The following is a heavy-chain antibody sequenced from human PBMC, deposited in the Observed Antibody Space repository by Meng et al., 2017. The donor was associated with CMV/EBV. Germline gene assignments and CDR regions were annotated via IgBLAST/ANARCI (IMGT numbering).Heavy chain of an antibody. V-gene: IGHV1-69*05. CDR1: GGTFSSYA. D-gene: IGHD2-2*02. Sequence: SVKVSCKASGGTFSSYAISWVRQAPGQGLEWMGGIIPIFGTANYAQKFQGRVTSTTDESTSTAYMELSSLRSEDTAVDYCARFRPHCSSISCYTGGVNYYYYGMDVWGQGTTVTVSS. J-gene: IGHJ6*02. CDR2: IIPIFGTA. CDR3: ARFRPHCSSISCYTGGVNYYYYGMDV.